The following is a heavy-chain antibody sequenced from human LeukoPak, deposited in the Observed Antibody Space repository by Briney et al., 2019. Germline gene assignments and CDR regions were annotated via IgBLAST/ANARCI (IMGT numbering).Heavy chain of an antibody. CDR3: ARGGNGYYHY. V-gene: IGHV4-59*01. J-gene: IGHJ4*02. D-gene: IGHD3-16*01. Sequence: SETLSLTCTVSGGSISSYYWSWIRQPPGKGLEWIGHIYYSGSTNYNPSLKSRVTISVDTSKNQFSLKLSSVTAADTAVYYCARGGNGYYHYWGQGTLVTVSS. CDR2: IYYSGST. CDR1: GGSISSYY.